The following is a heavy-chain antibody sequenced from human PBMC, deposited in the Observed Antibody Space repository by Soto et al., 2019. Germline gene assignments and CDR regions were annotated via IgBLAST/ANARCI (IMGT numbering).Heavy chain of an antibody. CDR3: ARGATGYFDL. V-gene: IGHV4-34*01. J-gene: IGHJ2*01. D-gene: IGHD4-17*01. CDR1: GGSFSGYY. Sequence: QVQLQQWGAGLLKPSETLSLTCAVYGGSFSGYYWSWIRQPPGKGLEWIGEINHSGSTNYNPSLKXXVXIXXDTAKNQFSLKLSSVTAADTAVYYCARGATGYFDLWGRGTLVTVSS. CDR2: INHSGST.